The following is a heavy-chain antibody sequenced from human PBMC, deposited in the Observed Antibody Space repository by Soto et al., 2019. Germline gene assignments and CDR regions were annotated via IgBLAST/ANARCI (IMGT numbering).Heavy chain of an antibody. Sequence: SETLSLTCAVYGGSFSGYYWNWIRQPPGKGLEWIGEMNHSGSTNYNPSLKSRVTISVDTAKNQFSLKLSSVTAADTAVYYCARGHYDILTGYSSYYFGYWGQGTLVTVSS. D-gene: IGHD3-9*01. CDR3: ARGHYDILTGYSSYYFGY. CDR2: MNHSGST. J-gene: IGHJ4*02. CDR1: GGSFSGYY. V-gene: IGHV4-34*01.